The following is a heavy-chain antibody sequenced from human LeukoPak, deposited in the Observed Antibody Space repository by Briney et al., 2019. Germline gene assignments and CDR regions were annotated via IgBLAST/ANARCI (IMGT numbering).Heavy chain of an antibody. CDR2: IYHSGST. Sequence: SETLSLTCTVSGYSISSGYYWAWIRQSPGKGLEWIGSIYHSGSTYYNPSLKSRVTMSVDTSKKQFSLNLSSVTAADTAVYYCAREVYYDSSGYYPSPIDYWGQGTLVTVSS. D-gene: IGHD3-22*01. J-gene: IGHJ4*02. CDR1: GYSISSGYY. CDR3: AREVYYDSSGYYPSPIDY. V-gene: IGHV4-38-2*02.